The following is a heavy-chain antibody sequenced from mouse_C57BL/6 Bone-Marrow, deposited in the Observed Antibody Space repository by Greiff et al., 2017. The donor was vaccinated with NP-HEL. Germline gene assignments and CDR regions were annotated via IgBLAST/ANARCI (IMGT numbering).Heavy chain of an antibody. CDR2: VYPGDGDT. CDR3: ARVDGYYVPFFDY. V-gene: IGHV1-82*01. J-gene: IGHJ2*01. Sequence: QGQLQQPWPELVKPGAPVKISCKASGYTFNSSWVNLVEPRPGKGLGWVGKVYPGDGDTNYNGKLKGKATLTADKSSSTAYMQLSSLTSEDSAVYFCARVDGYYVPFFDYWGQGTTLTVSS. D-gene: IGHD2-3*01. CDR1: GYTFNSSW.